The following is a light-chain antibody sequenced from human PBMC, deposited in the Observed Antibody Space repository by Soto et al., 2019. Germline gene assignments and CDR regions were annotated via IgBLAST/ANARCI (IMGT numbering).Light chain of an antibody. V-gene: IGLV2-14*01. J-gene: IGLJ2*01. CDR3: SSYTSSIVV. CDR2: EVS. CDR1: SSDVGGYNY. Sequence: QSVLTQPASVSGSPGQSITTSCTGTSSDVGGYNYVSWYQQHPGKAPKLMIYEVSNRPSGVSNRFSGSKSGNTASLTIAGLQAEDEADYYCSSYTSSIVVFGGGTKLTVL.